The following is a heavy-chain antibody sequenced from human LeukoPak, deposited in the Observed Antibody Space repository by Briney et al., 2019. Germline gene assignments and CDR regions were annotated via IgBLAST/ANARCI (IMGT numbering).Heavy chain of an antibody. CDR2: INPNSGGT. Sequence: GASVKVSCKASGYTFTGYYMHWVRQAPGQGLEWMGWINPNSGGTNYAQKFQGRATMTRDTSISTAYMDLRRLRSDDTAVYYCARGRSAVVVPAAILPSIWGQGTMVTVSS. CDR1: GYTFTGYY. J-gene: IGHJ3*02. D-gene: IGHD2-2*01. V-gene: IGHV1-2*02. CDR3: ARGRSAVVVPAAILPSI.